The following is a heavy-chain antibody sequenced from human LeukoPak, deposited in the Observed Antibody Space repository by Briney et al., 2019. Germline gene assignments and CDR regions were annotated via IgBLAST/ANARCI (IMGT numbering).Heavy chain of an antibody. Sequence: GASVKVSCKASGYTFTSYGISWVRQAPGQGLEWMGWISAYNGNTNYAQKLQGRVTMTTDTSTSTAYMELRSLRSDDTAVYYCARSGPITMIVVVIIPLDYWGQGTLVTVSS. CDR2: ISAYNGNT. V-gene: IGHV1-18*01. J-gene: IGHJ4*02. CDR1: GYTFTSYG. D-gene: IGHD3-22*01. CDR3: ARSGPITMIVVVIIPLDY.